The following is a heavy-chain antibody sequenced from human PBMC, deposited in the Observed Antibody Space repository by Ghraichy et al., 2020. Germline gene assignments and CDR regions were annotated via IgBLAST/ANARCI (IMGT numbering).Heavy chain of an antibody. J-gene: IGHJ3*02. D-gene: IGHD2-21*02. CDR3: ARSIVVVTAHAFDI. V-gene: IGHV3-53*01. CDR2: IYSGGST. Sequence: GGSLRLSCAASGFTVSSNYMSWVRQAPGKGLEWVSVIYSGGSTYYADSVKGRFTISRDNSKNTLYLQMNSLRAEDTAVYYCARSIVVVTAHAFDIWGQGTMVTVSS. CDR1: GFTVSSNY.